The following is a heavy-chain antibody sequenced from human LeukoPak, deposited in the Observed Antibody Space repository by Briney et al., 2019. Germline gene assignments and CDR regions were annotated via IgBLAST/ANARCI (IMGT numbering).Heavy chain of an antibody. J-gene: IGHJ4*02. CDR1: GGSISSDGYY. D-gene: IGHD2-15*01. CDR2: IHYSGST. Sequence: PSQTLSLTCTVSGGSISSDGYYWTWIRQCPGKGLEYIGYIHYSGSTYYNPSLKSRVTISIDTSKNQFSLKLSSVTAADTAVYYCARQAGENCSGGSCYLDYFDYWGQGTLVTVSS. V-gene: IGHV4-31*03. CDR3: ARQAGENCSGGSCYLDYFDY.